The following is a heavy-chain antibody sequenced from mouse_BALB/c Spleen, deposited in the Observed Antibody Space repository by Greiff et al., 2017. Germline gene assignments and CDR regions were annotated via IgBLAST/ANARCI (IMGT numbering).Heavy chain of an antibody. J-gene: IGHJ4*01. CDR2: ISSGSSTI. D-gene: IGHD2-14*01. CDR1: GFTFSSFG. Sequence: EVQLVESGGGLVQPGGSRKLSCAASGFTFSSFGMHWVRQAPEKGLEWVAYISSGSSTIYYADTVKGRFTISRDNPKNTLFLQMTSLRSEDTAMYYCARWGVRREGYAMDYWGQGTSVTVSS. V-gene: IGHV5-17*02. CDR3: ARWGVRREGYAMDY.